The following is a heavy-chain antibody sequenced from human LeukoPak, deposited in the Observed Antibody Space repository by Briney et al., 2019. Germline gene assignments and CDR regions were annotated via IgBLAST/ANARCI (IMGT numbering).Heavy chain of an antibody. CDR2: ISNNGGYT. CDR3: AKQLGYCSDGSCYFLY. CDR1: GFTFSSSV. J-gene: IGHJ4*02. V-gene: IGHV3-23*01. Sequence: GGSLSLSWAASGFTFSSSVISWVRQAPGKGMEWVSAISNNGGYTYYADSVQGRFIISRDNSKSTLCLQMNSLRAEDTAVYYCAKQLGYCSDGSCYFLYWGQGTLVTVSS. D-gene: IGHD2-15*01.